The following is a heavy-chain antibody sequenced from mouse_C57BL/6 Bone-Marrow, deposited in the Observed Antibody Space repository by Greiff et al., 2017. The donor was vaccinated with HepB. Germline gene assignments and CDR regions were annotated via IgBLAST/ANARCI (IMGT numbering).Heavy chain of an antibody. D-gene: IGHD1-1*01. J-gene: IGHJ2*01. CDR1: GYTFTSYG. V-gene: IGHV1-81*01. Sequence: QVQLQQSGAELARPGASVKLSCKASGYTFTSYGISWVKQRTGQGLEWIGEIYPRSGNTYYNEKFKGKATLTADKSSSTAYMELRSLTSEDSAVYFCARAYYYGSSFYFDYGGQGTTLTVSS. CDR2: IYPRSGNT. CDR3: ARAYYYGSSFYFDY.